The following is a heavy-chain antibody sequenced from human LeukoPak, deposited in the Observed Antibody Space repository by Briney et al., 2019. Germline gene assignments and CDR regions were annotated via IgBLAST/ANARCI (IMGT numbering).Heavy chain of an antibody. CDR1: GFTVSSDY. J-gene: IGHJ4*02. V-gene: IGHV3-66*02. CDR2: IFSGGNT. Sequence: PGGSLRLSCAASGFTVSSDYMGWVRQAPGKGLQWVSFIFSGGNTYYADSVKGRFTIPRDNSKNTLYLQMNSLRAEDTAVYYCARGRRIVVVIIIDYWGQGTLVTVSS. CDR3: ARGRRIVVVIIIDY. D-gene: IGHD3-22*01.